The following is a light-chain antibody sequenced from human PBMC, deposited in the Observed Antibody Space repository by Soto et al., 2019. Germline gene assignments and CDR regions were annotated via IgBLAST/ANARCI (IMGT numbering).Light chain of an antibody. CDR2: DAS. Sequence: EIVLTQSPATLSLSPGERATLSCRASQSVSSYLAWYQQKPDRAPRLLIYDASNRATGIPARFSGSGSGTDFTLTISSLEPEDFAVYYCQQRSNWPRALTFGGGTKVEIK. J-gene: IGKJ4*01. CDR3: QQRSNWPRALT. V-gene: IGKV3-11*01. CDR1: QSVSSY.